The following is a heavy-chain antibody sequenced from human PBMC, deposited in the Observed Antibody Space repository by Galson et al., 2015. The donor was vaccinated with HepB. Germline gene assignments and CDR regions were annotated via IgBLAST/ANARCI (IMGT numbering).Heavy chain of an antibody. CDR1: GFTFGDYT. J-gene: IGHJ6*02. V-gene: IGHV3-49*01. D-gene: IGHD3-10*01. CDR3: TRDRVGGSSGIGLFGDYYYGMDV. Sequence: SLRLSCAASGFTFGDYTVSWFRQAPGKGLEWVGFIRSKAYGGTTEYAASVKGRFTISRAGSKSIAYLQMNSLKSDDTAVYYCTRDRVGGSSGIGLFGDYYYGMDVWGQGTTVTVSS. CDR2: IRSKAYGGTT.